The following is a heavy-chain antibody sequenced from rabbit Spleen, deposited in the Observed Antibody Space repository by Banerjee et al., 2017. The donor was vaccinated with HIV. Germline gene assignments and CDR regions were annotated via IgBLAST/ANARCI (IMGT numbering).Heavy chain of an antibody. CDR2: IFGGSVGNT. V-gene: IGHV1S40*01. Sequence: QSLEESGGGLVQPEGSLSLTCKASGFNISTYYYMCWVRQAPGKGPEWIACIFGGSVGNTAYATWAKGRFTISKTSSTTVTLQMTSLTVADTATYFCARVSETSGWGEDLWGPGTLVTVS. CDR1: GFNISTYYY. CDR3: ARVSETSGWGEDL. D-gene: IGHD4-1*01. J-gene: IGHJ4*01.